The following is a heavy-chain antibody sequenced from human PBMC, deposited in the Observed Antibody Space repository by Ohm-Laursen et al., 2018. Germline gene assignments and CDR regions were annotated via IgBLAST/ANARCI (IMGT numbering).Heavy chain of an antibody. J-gene: IGHJ4*02. CDR3: SYSSGWSTYYFDY. V-gene: IGHV3-30*03. CDR2: ISYDGSNK. D-gene: IGHD6-19*01. CDR1: GFTFSSYA. Sequence: SLRLSCTASGFTFSSYAMHWVRQAPGKGLEWVAVISYDGSNKYYADSVKGRFTISRDNSKNTLYLQMNSLRAEDTAVYYCSYSSGWSTYYFDYWGQGTLVTVSS.